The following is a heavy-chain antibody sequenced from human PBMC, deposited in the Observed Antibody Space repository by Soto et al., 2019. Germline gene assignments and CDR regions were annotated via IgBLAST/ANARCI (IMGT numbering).Heavy chain of an antibody. Sequence: VQLLESGGGLVQPGGSLRLSCAAPGFTVSFYAMSRFPQPPGQGLEWVSAISGSSSSTYYADSVKGRFTISRDSSKNTLYLQMNSLRAEDTAVYYCAKVKDGATGFDIWGQGTMVTVSS. CDR3: AKVKDGATGFDI. CDR1: GFTVSFYA. V-gene: IGHV3-23*01. D-gene: IGHD1-1*01. J-gene: IGHJ3*02. CDR2: ISGSSSST.